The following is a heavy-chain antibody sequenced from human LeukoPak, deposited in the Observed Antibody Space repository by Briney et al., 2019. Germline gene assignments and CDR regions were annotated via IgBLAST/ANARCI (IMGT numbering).Heavy chain of an antibody. Sequence: SETLSLTCAVYGGSFSGYYWSWIRQPPGKGLEWIGEINHSGSTNYNPSLKSRVTISVDTSKHQFSLKLSSVTAADTAVYYCARGRLYYGMDVWGQGTTVTVSS. CDR1: GGSFSGYY. V-gene: IGHV4-34*01. J-gene: IGHJ6*02. CDR3: ARGRLYYGMDV. D-gene: IGHD3-16*01. CDR2: INHSGST.